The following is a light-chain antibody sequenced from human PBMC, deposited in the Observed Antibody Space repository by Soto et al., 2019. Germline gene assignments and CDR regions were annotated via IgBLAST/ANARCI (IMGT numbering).Light chain of an antibody. CDR1: SSDIGPYNY. V-gene: IGLV2-14*01. CDR3: SSYSSSATPYV. J-gene: IGLJ1*01. Sequence: QSALTQPASVSGSPGQSITISCIGTSSDIGPYNYVSWYQQHPDKAPKLILYEVTNRPSGASDRFSGSKSGNAAFLTISGLQAEDEADYYCSSYSSSATPYVFGTGPKLTVL. CDR2: EVT.